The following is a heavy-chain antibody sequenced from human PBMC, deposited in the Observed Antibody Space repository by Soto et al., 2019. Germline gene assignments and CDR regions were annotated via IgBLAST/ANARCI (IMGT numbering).Heavy chain of an antibody. CDR1: GFTFGDYA. D-gene: IGHD6-13*01. J-gene: IGHJ6*02. CDR2: VRSRAYGGTT. CDR3: ARYTYTSRYSYFGMDV. Sequence: GGSLRLSCTASGFTFGDYAMSWFRQAPGKGLEWVGVVRSRAYGGTTDYAASVRGSFTISRDDSKSIAYLQMNTLRTEDTAVYYCARYTYTSRYSYFGMDVWGHGTTVTVSS. V-gene: IGHV3-49*03.